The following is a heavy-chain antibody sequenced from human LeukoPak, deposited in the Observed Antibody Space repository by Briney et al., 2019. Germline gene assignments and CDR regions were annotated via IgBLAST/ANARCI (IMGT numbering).Heavy chain of an antibody. D-gene: IGHD6-6*01. CDR3: AREGLSSSYNWFDP. Sequence: PGGSLRLSCAAPGFTFSSYEMNWVRQAPGKGLEWVSYISSSGSTIYYADSVKGRFTISRDNAKNSLYLQMNSLRAEDTAVYYCAREGLSSSYNWFDPWGQGTLVTVSS. J-gene: IGHJ5*02. CDR1: GFTFSSYE. V-gene: IGHV3-48*03. CDR2: ISSSGSTI.